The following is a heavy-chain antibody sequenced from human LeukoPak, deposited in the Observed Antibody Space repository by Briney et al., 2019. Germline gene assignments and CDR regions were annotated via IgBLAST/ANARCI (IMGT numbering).Heavy chain of an antibody. CDR1: GGSISSYY. V-gene: IGHV4-4*07. J-gene: IGHJ6*03. CDR2: IYTSGTT. CDR3: ARARYYYDDSACFKFYYYMDV. D-gene: IGHD3-22*01. Sequence: PSETLSLTCTVSGGSISSYYWSWIRQLAGKGLEWLGRIYTSGTTHYNPSLKSRVTMSVDTSKNQFSLKLSSVTAADTAVYYCARARYYYDDSACFKFYYYMDVWGKGTTVTNSS.